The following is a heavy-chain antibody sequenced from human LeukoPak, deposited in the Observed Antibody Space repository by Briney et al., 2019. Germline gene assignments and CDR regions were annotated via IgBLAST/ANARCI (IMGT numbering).Heavy chain of an antibody. CDR3: ARQNLRQQLVNWFDP. D-gene: IGHD6-13*01. Sequence: SETLSLTCTVSGGSISSYYWSWIRQPAGKGLEWIGRIYTSGSTNYNPSLKSRVTMSVDTSKNQFSLKLSSVTAADTAVYYCARQNLRQQLVNWFDPWDRGTLVTVSS. V-gene: IGHV4-4*07. J-gene: IGHJ5*02. CDR2: IYTSGST. CDR1: GGSISSYY.